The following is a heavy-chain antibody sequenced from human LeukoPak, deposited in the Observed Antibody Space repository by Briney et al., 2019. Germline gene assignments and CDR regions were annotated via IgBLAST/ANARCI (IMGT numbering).Heavy chain of an antibody. D-gene: IGHD6-13*01. CDR2: IWYDGSNE. V-gene: IGHV3-33*08. J-gene: IGHJ4*02. CDR1: GFTFSSCG. CDR3: ARGGRSSRDAPNDF. Sequence: GGSLRLSCAASGFTFSSCGMHWVRQAPGKGLEWMAVIWYDGSNEYYADSVKGRFTISRDNSKNTLYLQMNSLRVEDTAMYYCARGGRSSRDAPNDFWGQGALVTVSS.